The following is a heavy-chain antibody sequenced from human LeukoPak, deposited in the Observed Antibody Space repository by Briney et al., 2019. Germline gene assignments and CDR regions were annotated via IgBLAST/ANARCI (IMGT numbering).Heavy chain of an antibody. CDR2: IYYSGST. D-gene: IGHD5-18*01. CDR1: GGSISSSSYY. CDR3: ARGGVGYSYGYYFDY. V-gene: IGHV4-61*01. Sequence: SETLSLTCSVSGGSISSSSYYWSWIRQPPGKGLEWIGYIYYSGSTNYNPSLKSRVTISVDTSKNQFSLKLSSVTAADTAVYYCARGGVGYSYGYYFDYWGQGTLVTVSS. J-gene: IGHJ4*02.